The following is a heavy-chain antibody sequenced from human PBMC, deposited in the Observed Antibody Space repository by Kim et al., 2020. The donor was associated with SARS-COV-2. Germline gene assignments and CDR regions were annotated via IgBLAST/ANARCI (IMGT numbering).Heavy chain of an antibody. J-gene: IGHJ4*02. CDR3: AVIWFGELLYYFDY. D-gene: IGHD3-10*01. V-gene: IGHV1-69*01. Sequence: QKFQGRVTITADESTSTAYMGLSSLRAEDTAVYYCAVIWFGELLYYFDYWGQGTLVTVSS.